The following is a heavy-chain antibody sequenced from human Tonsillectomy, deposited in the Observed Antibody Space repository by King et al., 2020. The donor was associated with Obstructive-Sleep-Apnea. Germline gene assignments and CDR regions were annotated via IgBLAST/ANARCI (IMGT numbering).Heavy chain of an antibody. J-gene: IGHJ5*02. CDR2: RWYVGRNK. CDR3: ARDRERYCSSTSCPDWFDP. V-gene: IGHV3-33*01. D-gene: IGHD2-2*01. Sequence: QLVQSGGGVVQPGRSLRLSCAASGFTFSSYGMHWVRQAPGKGLEWVGVRWYVGRNKYYADSVKGRFTISGENSKNTLYLQMNSLRAEDTAVYYCARDRERYCSSTSCPDWFDPWGQGTLVTVSS. CDR1: GFTFSSYG.